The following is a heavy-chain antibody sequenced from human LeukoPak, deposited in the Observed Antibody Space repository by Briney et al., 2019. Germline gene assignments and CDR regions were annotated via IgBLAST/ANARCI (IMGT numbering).Heavy chain of an antibody. Sequence: PGGSLRLSCAASGFTFSSYDMHWVRQATGRGLEWVSAIGTAGDTYYPGSVKGRFTISRENAKNSLYLQMNSLRAEDTAVYYCASEDYDSSGYYYGYYFDYWGQGTLVTVSS. J-gene: IGHJ4*02. CDR1: GFTFSSYD. CDR2: IGTAGDT. CDR3: ASEDYDSSGYYYGYYFDY. V-gene: IGHV3-13*01. D-gene: IGHD3-22*01.